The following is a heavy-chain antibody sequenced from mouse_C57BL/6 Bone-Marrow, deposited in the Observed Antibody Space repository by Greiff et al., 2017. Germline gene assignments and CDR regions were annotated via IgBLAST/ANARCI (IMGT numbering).Heavy chain of an antibody. J-gene: IGHJ2*01. V-gene: IGHV1-81*01. D-gene: IGHD2-3*01. CDR2: IYPRGGNT. Sequence: QVQLQQSGAELARPGASVKLSCKASGYTFTSYGISWVKQRTGQGLEWIGEIYPRGGNTYYNEKFKGKATLTADKSSSTAYMELRSLTSEDSAVYFCARLQDGYYGRGHWGQGTTLTVSS. CDR1: GYTFTSYG. CDR3: ARLQDGYYGRGH.